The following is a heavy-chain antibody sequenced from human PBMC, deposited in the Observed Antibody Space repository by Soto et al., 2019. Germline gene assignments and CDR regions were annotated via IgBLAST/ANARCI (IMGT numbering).Heavy chain of an antibody. Sequence: QVQLQESGPGLVKPSQTLSLTCTVSGGSISSGGYYWSWIRQHPGKGLEWIGYIYYSGSTYYNPSLKSRVTISVDTSKNQFSLKRSSVTAADTAVYYCARVPWGDIVYYFDYWGQGTLVTVSS. V-gene: IGHV4-31*03. J-gene: IGHJ4*02. CDR3: ARVPWGDIVYYFDY. D-gene: IGHD2-15*01. CDR1: GGSISSGGYY. CDR2: IYYSGST.